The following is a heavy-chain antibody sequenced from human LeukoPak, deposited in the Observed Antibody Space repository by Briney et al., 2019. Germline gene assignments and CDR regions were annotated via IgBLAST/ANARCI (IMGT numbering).Heavy chain of an antibody. Sequence: GGSLRLSCAASGFTFSSYAMTWVRQAPGTGLEWVSGISDSGDSTYYADSVKGRFTISRDNSKNTLYLQMNSLRAEDTALYYCAKDLWGAHRGDLDYWGQGTLVTVSS. V-gene: IGHV3-23*01. CDR1: GFTFSSYA. J-gene: IGHJ4*02. CDR3: AKDLWGAHRGDLDY. CDR2: ISDSGDST. D-gene: IGHD2-21*02.